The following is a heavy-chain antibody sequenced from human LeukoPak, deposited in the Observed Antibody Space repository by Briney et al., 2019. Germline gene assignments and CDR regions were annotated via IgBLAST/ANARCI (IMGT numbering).Heavy chain of an antibody. CDR2: IYTSGGT. CDR1: SGSLGSYY. J-gene: IGHJ4*02. Sequence: PSETLSLTCTVSSGSLGSYYWNWLRQPAGKGLEWFGHIYTSGGTNYNPSLKSRVTMSLDTSKNQFSLKLNSVTAADTAFYYCAREYSSSSGKALDYWGQGTLVTVSS. V-gene: IGHV4-4*07. CDR3: AREYSSSSGKALDY. D-gene: IGHD6-6*01.